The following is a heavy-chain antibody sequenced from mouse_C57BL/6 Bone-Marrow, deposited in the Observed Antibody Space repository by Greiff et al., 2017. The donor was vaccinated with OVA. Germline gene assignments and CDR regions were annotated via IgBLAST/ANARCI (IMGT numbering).Heavy chain of an antibody. Sequence: EVQLQQSGPELVKPGASVKISCKASGYTFTDYYMNWVKQSHGKSLEWIGDINPNNGGTSYNQKFKGKATLTVDKSSSTAYMELSSLTSEDSAVYYCARDDFYYAMDYWGQGTSVTVSS. CDR3: ARDDFYYAMDY. J-gene: IGHJ4*01. CDR2: INPNNGGT. CDR1: GYTFTDYY. V-gene: IGHV1-26*01. D-gene: IGHD2-4*01.